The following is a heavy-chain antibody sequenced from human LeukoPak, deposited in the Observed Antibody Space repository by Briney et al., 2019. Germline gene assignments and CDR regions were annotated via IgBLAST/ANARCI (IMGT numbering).Heavy chain of an antibody. V-gene: IGHV4-59*12. Sequence: PSETLSLTCTVSGGSISIYYWSWIRQPPGKGLEWVGYIYYSGTTNYTPSLKSRVTISGDTSKNQFSLKLSSVTAADLAVYYCARAPGSAYNAYYFDYWGQGTLVTVSS. D-gene: IGHD1-1*01. J-gene: IGHJ4*02. CDR1: GGSISIYY. CDR3: ARAPGSAYNAYYFDY. CDR2: IYYSGTT.